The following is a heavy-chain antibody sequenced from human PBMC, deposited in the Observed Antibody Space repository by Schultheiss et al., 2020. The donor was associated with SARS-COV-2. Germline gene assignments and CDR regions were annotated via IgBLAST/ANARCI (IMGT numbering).Heavy chain of an antibody. V-gene: IGHV3-30*04. J-gene: IGHJ3*02. CDR2: ISYDGSNK. CDR1: GFTFSSYA. Sequence: LKISCSASGFTFSSYAMHWVRQAPGKGLEWVAVISYDGSNKYYADSVKGRFTISRDNSKNTLYLQMNSLRAEDTAVYYCARGGCSSTSCYSDAFDIWGQGTMVTVSS. CDR3: ARGGCSSTSCYSDAFDI. D-gene: IGHD2-2*02.